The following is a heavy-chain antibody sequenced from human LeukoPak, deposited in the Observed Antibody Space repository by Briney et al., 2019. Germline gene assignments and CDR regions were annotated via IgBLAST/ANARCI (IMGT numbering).Heavy chain of an antibody. CDR1: GYTLTELS. Sequence: ASVRVSCKVSGYTLTELSMHWVRQAPGKGLEWMGGFDPEDGETIYAQKLQGRVTMTTDTSTSTAYMELRSLRSDDTAVYYCARDVWYYYGSGTGDYWGQGTLVTVSS. CDR2: FDPEDGET. D-gene: IGHD3-10*01. V-gene: IGHV1-24*01. CDR3: ARDVWYYYGSGTGDY. J-gene: IGHJ4*02.